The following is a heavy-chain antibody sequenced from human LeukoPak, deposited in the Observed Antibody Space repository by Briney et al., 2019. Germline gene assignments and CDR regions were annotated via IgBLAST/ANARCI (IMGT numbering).Heavy chain of an antibody. CDR1: GYTFTGYY. Sequence: ASVKVSCKASGYTFTGYYMHWVRQAPGQGLEWMGRINPNSGGTNYAQKFQGRVTMTRDTSISTAYMELRSLRSDDTAVYYCARANPVENWFDPWGQGTLVTVSS. V-gene: IGHV1-2*06. D-gene: IGHD1-1*01. J-gene: IGHJ5*02. CDR3: ARANPVENWFDP. CDR2: INPNSGGT.